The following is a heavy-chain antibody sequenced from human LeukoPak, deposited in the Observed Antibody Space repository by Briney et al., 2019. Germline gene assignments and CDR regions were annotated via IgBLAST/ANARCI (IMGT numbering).Heavy chain of an antibody. CDR2: ISAYNGNT. CDR1: GYTFTSYG. V-gene: IGHV1-18*01. D-gene: IGHD3-22*01. CDR3: ARVLQYYYDSSGYYSMGN. J-gene: IGHJ4*02. Sequence: ASVKVSCKASGYTFTSYGISWVRQAPGQGLEWMGWISAYNGNTNYAQKLQGRVTMTTDTSTSTAYMELSSLRSEDTAVYYCARVLQYYYDSSGYYSMGNWGQGTLVTVSS.